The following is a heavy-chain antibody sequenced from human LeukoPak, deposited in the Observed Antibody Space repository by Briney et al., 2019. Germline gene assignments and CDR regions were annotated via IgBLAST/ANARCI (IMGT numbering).Heavy chain of an antibody. Sequence: PGRSLRRSCTVSGFTFGDHAMSWVRQAPGKGLEWVGFIRSKTYGGTTEYAASVKGRFIISRDDSTSIAYLQMNSLKTEDTAVYYCTRGPIQLWLYHGMDVWGQGTTVTVSS. D-gene: IGHD5-18*01. CDR2: IRSKTYGGTT. CDR3: TRGPIQLWLYHGMDV. J-gene: IGHJ6*02. V-gene: IGHV3-49*04. CDR1: GFTFGDHA.